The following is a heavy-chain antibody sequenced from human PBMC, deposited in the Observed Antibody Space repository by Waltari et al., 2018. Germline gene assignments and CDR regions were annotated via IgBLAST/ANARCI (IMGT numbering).Heavy chain of an antibody. CDR3: AKDRGGYSSSWYDY. V-gene: IGHV3-9*01. J-gene: IGHJ4*02. CDR2: SSWNSGSI. Sequence: EVQLVESGGGLVQPGRSLRLSCAASGLTFDDYAMHWVRQAPGKGLEWVSGSSWNSGSIGYAVSVKGRFTISRDNAKNSLYLQMNSLRAEDTALYYCAKDRGGYSSSWYDYWGQGTLVTVSS. CDR1: GLTFDDYA. D-gene: IGHD6-13*01.